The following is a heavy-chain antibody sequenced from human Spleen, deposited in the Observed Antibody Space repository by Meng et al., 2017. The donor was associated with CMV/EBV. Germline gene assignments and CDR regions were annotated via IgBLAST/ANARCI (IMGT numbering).Heavy chain of an antibody. D-gene: IGHD3-22*01. CDR2: ISWNSATI. CDR3: ASSGYYHFYFDY. CDR1: GFIFDDHA. J-gene: IGHJ4*02. V-gene: IGHV3-9*01. Sequence: SLKISCAASGFIFDDHAMHWVRQAPGKGLEWVSGISWNSATIGYAASVKGRFTISRDNAKNTLYLQMNSLRAEDTAVYYCASSGYYHFYFDYWGQGTPVTVSS.